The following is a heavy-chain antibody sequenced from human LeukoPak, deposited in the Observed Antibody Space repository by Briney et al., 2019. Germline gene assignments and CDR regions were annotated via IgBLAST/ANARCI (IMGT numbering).Heavy chain of an antibody. V-gene: IGHV4-59*01. D-gene: IGHD6-19*01. CDR2: IYYSGST. J-gene: IGHJ5*02. CDR3: ARGMSSGWFTRYFDP. Sequence: SETLSLTCTVSGGSISSYYWSWIRQPPGKGLEWIGYIYYSGSTNYNPSLKSRVTISVDTSKNQFSLKLSSVTAADTAMYYCARGMSSGWFTRYFDPWGQGTLVTVSS. CDR1: GGSISSYY.